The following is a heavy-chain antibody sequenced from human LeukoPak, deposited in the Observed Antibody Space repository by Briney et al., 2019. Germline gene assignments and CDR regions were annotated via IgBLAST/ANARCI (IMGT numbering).Heavy chain of an antibody. CDR2: IYYSGST. Sequence: PSQTLSLTCTVSGGSISSGGYYWSWIRQHPGKGLEWIGYIYYSGSTYYNPSLKSRVTISVDTSKNQFSLKLSSVTAADTAVYYCARGTTVVNHYDYWGQGTLVTVSS. D-gene: IGHD4-23*01. J-gene: IGHJ4*02. V-gene: IGHV4-31*03. CDR1: GGSISSGGYY. CDR3: ARGTTVVNHYDY.